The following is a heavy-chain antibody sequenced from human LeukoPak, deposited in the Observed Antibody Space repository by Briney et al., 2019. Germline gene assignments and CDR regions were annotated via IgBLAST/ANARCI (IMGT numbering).Heavy chain of an antibody. D-gene: IGHD5-12*01. J-gene: IGHJ5*02. CDR2: ISINGGST. V-gene: IGHV3-64D*06. CDR3: VRTYDENPLGWFDP. Sequence: GGSLRLSCSASGTAFRTYAMHWVRQPPGKGLYYVSAISINGGSTYYADSVRGRFTISRDNSKNTLYLQMSSLRPDDTAVYYCVRTYDENPLGWFDPWGQGALVTVSS. CDR1: GTAFRTYA.